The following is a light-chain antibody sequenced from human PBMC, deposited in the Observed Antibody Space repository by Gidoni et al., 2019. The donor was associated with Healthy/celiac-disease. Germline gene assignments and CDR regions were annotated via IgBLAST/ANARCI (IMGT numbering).Light chain of an antibody. CDR3: QHYGSSPLT. V-gene: IGKV3-20*01. CDR1: QSVSSSY. J-gene: IGKJ4*01. CDR2: GAS. Sequence: EIVLTQPPGTLSLSPGERATLSCRASQSVSSSYLAWYQQQPGQAPRLLISGASSSATGLPDRFSGSCAGTDFPLTISRLDPEDFAVYYCQHYGSSPLTFGGGTKVEIK.